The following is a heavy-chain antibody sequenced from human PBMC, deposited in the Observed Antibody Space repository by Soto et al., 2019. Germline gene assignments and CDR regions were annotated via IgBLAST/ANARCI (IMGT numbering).Heavy chain of an antibody. CDR2: IIPILGIP. CDR1: GDTFSTYS. V-gene: IGHV1-69*10. Sequence: SVKVSCKVSGDTFSTYSIGWVRQAPGQGLEWLGGIIPILGIPSYAQRFQDRVTITADKSTSTAYMELSSLRSEDTAVYYCARERSRYDRSGYYRPDYWGQGTLVTVSS. J-gene: IGHJ4*02. D-gene: IGHD3-22*01. CDR3: ARERSRYDRSGYYRPDY.